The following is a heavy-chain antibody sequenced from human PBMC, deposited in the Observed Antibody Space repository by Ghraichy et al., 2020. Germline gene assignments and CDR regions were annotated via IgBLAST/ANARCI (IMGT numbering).Heavy chain of an antibody. V-gene: IGHV3-74*01. D-gene: IGHD3-3*01. Sequence: GESLNISCEASGFSFSNYWMQWVRQVPGKGLLWVSRITSDGSITTYADSVKGRFTTSRDNAKNTLYLQMNSLRAEDTAVYYCTTETDDFWRGYHDYWGQGTLVTVSS. CDR2: ITSDGSIT. CDR1: GFSFSNYW. CDR3: TTETDDFWRGYHDY. J-gene: IGHJ4*02.